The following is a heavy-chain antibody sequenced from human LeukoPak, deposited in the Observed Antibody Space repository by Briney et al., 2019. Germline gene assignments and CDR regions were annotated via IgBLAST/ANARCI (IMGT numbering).Heavy chain of an antibody. J-gene: IGHJ4*02. CDR3: ARDGRYCTSPSCYFDY. Sequence: GGSLRLSCAASGFTFSSYTMSWVRQAPGKGLEWVSSIGSSLTYIYYADSVKGRFTMSRDNAKNSLYLQMNSQRPDDTAVYYCARDGRYCTSPSCYFDYWGQGSLVTVSS. CDR1: GFTFSSYT. D-gene: IGHD2-2*01. CDR2: IGSSLTYI. V-gene: IGHV3-21*01.